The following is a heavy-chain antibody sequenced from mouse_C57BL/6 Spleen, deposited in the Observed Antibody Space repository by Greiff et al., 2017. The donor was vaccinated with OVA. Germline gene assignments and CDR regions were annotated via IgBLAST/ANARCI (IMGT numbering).Heavy chain of an antibody. CDR3: AMVQGLLFAY. CDR1: GYTFTDYN. J-gene: IGHJ3*01. V-gene: IGHV1-22*01. D-gene: IGHD2-13*01. Sequence: EVQLQQSGPELVKPGASVKISCKASGYTFTDYNMHWVKQSHGKSLEWIGYINPNNGGTSYNQKFKGKATLTVNKSSSTAYMELRSLTSEDSAVYYCAMVQGLLFAYWGQGTLVTVSA. CDR2: INPNNGGT.